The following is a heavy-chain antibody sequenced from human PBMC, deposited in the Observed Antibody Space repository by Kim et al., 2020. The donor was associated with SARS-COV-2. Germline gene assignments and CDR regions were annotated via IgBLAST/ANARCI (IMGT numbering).Heavy chain of an antibody. D-gene: IGHD2-2*01. V-gene: IGHV3-33*01. CDR1: GFTFSSYG. J-gene: IGHJ6*02. CDR3: ARAPRYCSSTSCYNYYYYYGMDV. CDR2: IWYDGSNK. Sequence: GGSLRLSCAASGFTFSSYGMHWVRQAPGKGLEWVAVIWYDGSNKYYADSVKGRFTISRDNSKNTLYLQMNSLRAEDTAVYYCARAPRYCSSTSCYNYYYYYGMDVWGQGTTVTVSS.